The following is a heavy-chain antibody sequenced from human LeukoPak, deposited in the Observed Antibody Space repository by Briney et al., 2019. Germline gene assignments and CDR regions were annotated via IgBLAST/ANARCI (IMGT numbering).Heavy chain of an antibody. CDR2: ISGSGVTT. D-gene: IGHD3-10*01. CDR3: ARDRPPRITMVRGVRGAFDI. CDR1: GFTFSSDA. V-gene: IGHV3-23*01. Sequence: GGSLRLSCAASGFTFSSDAMGWVRQAPGKGLEWVSAISGSGVTTYYADSVKGRFTISRDNSKNTLYLQMNSLRAEDTAVYYCARDRPPRITMVRGVRGAFDIWGQGTMVTVSS. J-gene: IGHJ3*02.